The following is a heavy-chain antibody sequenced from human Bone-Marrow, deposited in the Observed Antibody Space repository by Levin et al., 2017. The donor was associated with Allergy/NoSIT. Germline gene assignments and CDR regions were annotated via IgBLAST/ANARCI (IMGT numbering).Heavy chain of an antibody. CDR2: INPDTGGT. D-gene: IGHD2-15*01. CDR3: ARSLVAPLFES. J-gene: IGHJ4*02. Sequence: PMASVKVSCKTSGYIFIDYYIHWVRQAPGQGLEWMAWINPDTGGTYYAQKFQGRVAMTTDTSSSTAFMELTSLTSDDTAIYYCARSLVAPLFESWGQGTLVIVSS. CDR1: GYIFIDYY. V-gene: IGHV1-2*02.